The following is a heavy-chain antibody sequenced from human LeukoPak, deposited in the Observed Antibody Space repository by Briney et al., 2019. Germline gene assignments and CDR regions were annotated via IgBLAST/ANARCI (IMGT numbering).Heavy chain of an antibody. CDR2: INHSGST. CDR1: GGSFSGYY. J-gene: IGHJ5*02. D-gene: IGHD3-9*01. V-gene: IGHV4-34*01. Sequence: PSETLSLTCAVYGGSFSGYYWSWIRQPPGKGLEWIGEINHSGSTNYNPSLKSQVTISVDTSKNQFSLKLSSVTAADTAVYYCASRELYDILAGPAPWGQGTLVTVSS. CDR3: ASRELYDILAGPAP.